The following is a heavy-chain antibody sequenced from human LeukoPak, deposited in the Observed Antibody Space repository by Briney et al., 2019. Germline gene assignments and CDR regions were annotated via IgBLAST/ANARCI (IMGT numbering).Heavy chain of an antibody. Sequence: ASVKVSCKASGYTFTGYYMHWVRQAPGQGLEWMGWINPNSGGTNYAQKFQGWVTMTRDTSISTAYMELSRLRSDDTAVYHCAREEYSSPSRYGMDVWGKGTTVTVSS. J-gene: IGHJ6*04. D-gene: IGHD6-6*01. CDR2: INPNSGGT. V-gene: IGHV1-2*04. CDR3: AREEYSSPSRYGMDV. CDR1: GYTFTGYY.